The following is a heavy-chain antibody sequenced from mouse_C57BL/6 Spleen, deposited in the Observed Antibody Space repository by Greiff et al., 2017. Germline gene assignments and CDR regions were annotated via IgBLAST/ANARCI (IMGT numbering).Heavy chain of an antibody. V-gene: IGHV1-4*01. CDR1: GYTFTRYT. J-gene: IGHJ4*01. D-gene: IGHD1-1*01. Sequence: QVQLQQSGAELARPGASVKMSCKASGYTFTRYTMHWVKQRPGQGLEWIGYINPSTGYTKYNQKFKDKATLTADKSSSTAYMHLSSLTSEDSAVDNCARPYNYGSSHYALDYWGKGTSVTVSS. CDR3: ARPYNYGSSHYALDY. CDR2: INPSTGYT.